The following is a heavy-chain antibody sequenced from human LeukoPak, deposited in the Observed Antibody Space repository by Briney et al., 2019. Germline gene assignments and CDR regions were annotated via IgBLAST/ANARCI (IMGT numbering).Heavy chain of an antibody. V-gene: IGHV3-23*01. D-gene: IGHD2-21*01. J-gene: IGHJ5*02. CDR2: LSGSGGST. Sequence: PGGSLRLSCAASGFTFSSYAMSWVRRAPGKGLEWVSALSGSGGSTYYADSVKGRFTISRDNSKNTLYLQMNSLRAEDTAVYYCAKRVASRHRLPNWFDPWGQGTLVTVSS. CDR3: AKRVASRHRLPNWFDP. CDR1: GFTFSSYA.